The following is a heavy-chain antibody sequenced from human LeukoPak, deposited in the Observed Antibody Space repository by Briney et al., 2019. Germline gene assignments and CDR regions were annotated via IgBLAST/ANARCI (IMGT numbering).Heavy chain of an antibody. D-gene: IGHD6-13*01. CDR3: ARDLTIAAAGTYGY. CDR2: ISTYNGNT. CDR1: GYTFTSYG. J-gene: IGHJ4*02. Sequence: ASVKVSCKTSGYTFTSYGVSWVRQAPGQGPEWMGWISTYNGNTNYAQNFQGRVTMTTDTSTSTAYMEVRILRSDDTAVYYCARDLTIAAAGTYGYWGQGTLVAVSS. V-gene: IGHV1-18*01.